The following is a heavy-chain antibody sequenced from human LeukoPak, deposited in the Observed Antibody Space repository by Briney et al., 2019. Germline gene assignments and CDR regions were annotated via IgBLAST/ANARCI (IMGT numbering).Heavy chain of an antibody. CDR3: ARYPTYYYDSSGYKEGSYFDY. V-gene: IGHV3-20*04. J-gene: IGHJ4*02. CDR2: INWNGGST. CDR1: GFTFVDYG. D-gene: IGHD3-22*01. Sequence: GGSLRLSCAASGFTFVDYGMSWVRQAPGKGLEWVSGINWNGGSTGYADSVKGRFTISRDNAKNSLYLQMNSLRAEDTALYYCARYPTYYYDSSGYKEGSYFDYWGQGTLVTVSS.